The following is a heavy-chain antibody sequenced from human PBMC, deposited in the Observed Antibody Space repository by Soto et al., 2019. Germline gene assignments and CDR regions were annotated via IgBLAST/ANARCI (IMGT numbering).Heavy chain of an antibody. V-gene: IGHV3-15*01. Sequence: VGSLRLSCAASGFTFSNAWMSWVRQAPGKGLEWVGRIKSKTDGGTTDYAAPVKGRFTISRDDSKNTLYLQMNSLKTEDTAVYYCTTDHLSKWIQLWLPGYWGQGTLVTVSS. J-gene: IGHJ4*02. CDR1: GFTFSNAW. D-gene: IGHD5-18*01. CDR3: TTDHLSKWIQLWLPGY. CDR2: IKSKTDGGTT.